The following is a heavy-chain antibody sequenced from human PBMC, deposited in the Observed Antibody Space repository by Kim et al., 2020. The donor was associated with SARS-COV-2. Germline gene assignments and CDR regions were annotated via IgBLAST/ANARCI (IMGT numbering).Heavy chain of an antibody. J-gene: IGHJ6*02. V-gene: IGHV3-23*01. Sequence: GGSLRLSCAASGFTFSSYAMSWVRQAPGKGLEWVSAISGSGGSTYYADSVKGRFTISRDNSKNTLYLQMNSLRAEDTAVYYCAKDWGIRIFGEVMVYGMDVGRQGPTVTLSS. CDR2: ISGSGGST. CDR3: AKDWGIRIFGEVMVYGMDV. D-gene: IGHD3-3*01. CDR1: GFTFSSYA.